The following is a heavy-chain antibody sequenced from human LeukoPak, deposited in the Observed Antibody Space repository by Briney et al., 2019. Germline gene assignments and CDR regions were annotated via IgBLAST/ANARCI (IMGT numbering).Heavy chain of an antibody. V-gene: IGHV4-4*07. D-gene: IGHD3-10*01. CDR1: GGSISSYY. Sequence: SETLSLTCTVSGGSISSYYWSWIRQPAGKGLEWIGRIYTSGSTNYNPSLKSRVTMSVDTSKNQFSLKLSSVTAADTAVYYCARLNYYYGSGSYYNIDYWGQGTLVTVSS. CDR2: IYTSGST. J-gene: IGHJ4*02. CDR3: ARLNYYYGSGSYYNIDY.